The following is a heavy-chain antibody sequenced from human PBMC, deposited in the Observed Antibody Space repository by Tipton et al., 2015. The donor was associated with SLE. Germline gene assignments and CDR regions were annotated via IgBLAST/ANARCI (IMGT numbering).Heavy chain of an antibody. D-gene: IGHD3-10*01. V-gene: IGHV4-39*07. J-gene: IGHJ2*01. CDR1: GGSISSSSYY. CDR2: IYYSGST. CDR3: ARGEPVRGVIMGWYFDL. Sequence: TLSLTCTVSGGSISSSSYYWGWIRQPPGKGLEWIGSIYYSGSTYYNPSLKSRVTISVDTSKNQFSLKLSSVTAADTAVYYCARGEPVRGVIMGWYFDLWGRGTLVTVSS.